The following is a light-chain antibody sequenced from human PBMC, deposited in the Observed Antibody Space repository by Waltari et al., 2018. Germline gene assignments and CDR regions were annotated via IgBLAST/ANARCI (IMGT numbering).Light chain of an antibody. V-gene: IGKV3-15*01. CDR3: QQYNNWPRT. CDR1: QRINSN. J-gene: IGKJ1*01. CDR2: GAS. Sequence: EIVMTQSPATLSVSPGERATLSCRASQRINSNLAWYQQKPGHAPRLLIYGASTRATGIPARFAGTGSGTEFTLTISSLQSEDFAVYYCQQYNNWPRTFGQGTKVEIK.